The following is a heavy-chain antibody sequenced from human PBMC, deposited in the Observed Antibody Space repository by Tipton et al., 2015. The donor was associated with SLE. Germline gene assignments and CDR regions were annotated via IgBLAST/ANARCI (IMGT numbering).Heavy chain of an antibody. CDR3: ARRKAVAGTD. CDR2: INHSGST. V-gene: IGHV4-34*01. CDR1: GGSFSGYC. D-gene: IGHD6-19*01. Sequence: TLSLTCAVYGGSFSGYCWSWIRQPPGKGLEWIGEINHSGSTNYNPSLKSRVTISVDTSKNQFSLKLSSVTAADTAVYYCARRKAVAGTDWGQGTLVTVSS. J-gene: IGHJ4*02.